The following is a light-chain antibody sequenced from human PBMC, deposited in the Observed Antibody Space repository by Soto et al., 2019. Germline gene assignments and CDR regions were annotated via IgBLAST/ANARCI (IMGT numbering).Light chain of an antibody. CDR1: QSVSSN. Sequence: EIVMTQFPATLSVSPGERATLSCRASQSVSSNLAWYQQKPGQAPRLLIYGASTRATGIPARFSGSGSGTEFTLTISSLQSEDFAVYYCQQYNNSPLWTFGQGTKVDIK. CDR2: GAS. J-gene: IGKJ1*01. V-gene: IGKV3-15*01. CDR3: QQYNNSPLWT.